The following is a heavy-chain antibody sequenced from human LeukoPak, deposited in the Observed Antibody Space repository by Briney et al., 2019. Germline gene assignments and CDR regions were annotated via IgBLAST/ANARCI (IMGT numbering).Heavy chain of an antibody. Sequence: GGSLRLSCAASGFTFSNYWMHWVRQAPGEGLMWLSRINSDGSTTSYAGSVKGRFTISRDNAKNTLYLQMNTLRAEDTAVYYCARETWGGLDYWGQGTTVTVSS. D-gene: IGHD3-16*01. J-gene: IGHJ4*03. V-gene: IGHV3-74*01. CDR2: INSDGSTT. CDR1: GFTFSNYW. CDR3: ARETWGGLDY.